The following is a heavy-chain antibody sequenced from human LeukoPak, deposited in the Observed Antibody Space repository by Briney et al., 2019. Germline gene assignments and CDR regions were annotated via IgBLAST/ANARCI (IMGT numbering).Heavy chain of an antibody. CDR3: AREGSSGYYFGWFDP. J-gene: IGHJ5*02. V-gene: IGHV4-59*01. D-gene: IGHD3-22*01. Sequence: KPSETLSLTCTVSGGSITSYYWSWIRQPPGKGLEWIGYIYHSGSTNYNPSLESRVTISVDTSKNQFSLKLSSVTAADTAVYYCAREGSSGYYFGWFDPWGQGTLVTVSS. CDR2: IYHSGST. CDR1: GGSITSYY.